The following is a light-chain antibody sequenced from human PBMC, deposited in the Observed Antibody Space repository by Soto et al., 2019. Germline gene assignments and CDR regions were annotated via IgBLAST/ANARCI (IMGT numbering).Light chain of an antibody. J-gene: IGLJ3*02. Sequence: QSVLTQPPSASGTPGQRVTISCSGSSSNIGSNTVNWYQQLPVTAPKLLIYSNNQRPSGVPARFSGSKSGTSASLAISGLQSEDEADYYCAAWDDSLNVVFGGGTKLTVL. CDR2: SNN. V-gene: IGLV1-44*01. CDR1: SSNIGSNT. CDR3: AAWDDSLNVV.